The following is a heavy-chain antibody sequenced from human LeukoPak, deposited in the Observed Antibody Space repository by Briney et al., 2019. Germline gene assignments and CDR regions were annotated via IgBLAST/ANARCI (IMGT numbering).Heavy chain of an antibody. CDR1: AGFINSSNW. CDR3: VRDRNSNLRLGF. J-gene: IGHJ4*02. Sequence: PSETLSLTCAVSAGFINSSNWWSWVRQLPGKGLEWIGEIFHTGDANYNPSLKSRVTMSVGKSKNQFSLRLSSVTAADTAMYFRVRDRNSNLRLGFWGQGALVTVSS. CDR2: IFHTGDA. V-gene: IGHV4-4*02. D-gene: IGHD5-12*01.